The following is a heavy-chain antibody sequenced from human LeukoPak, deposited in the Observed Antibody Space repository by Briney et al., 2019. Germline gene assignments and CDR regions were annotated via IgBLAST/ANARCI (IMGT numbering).Heavy chain of an antibody. J-gene: IGHJ3*01. D-gene: IGHD6-19*01. V-gene: IGHV4-31*03. Sequence: SQTLSLTCSVSGGSISISGFYWNWIRPLPGKGLEWIGYTYNSGNTYYNPSFGSRVTISTDTSMNQFFLKSHSVAAADTAVYYCARSSGWRDAFDFWGRGTMVTVSS. CDR3: ARSSGWRDAFDF. CDR2: TYNSGNT. CDR1: GGSISISGFY.